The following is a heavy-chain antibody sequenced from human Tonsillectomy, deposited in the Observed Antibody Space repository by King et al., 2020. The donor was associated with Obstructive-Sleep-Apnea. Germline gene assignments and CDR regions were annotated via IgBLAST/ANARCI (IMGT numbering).Heavy chain of an antibody. J-gene: IGHJ6*02. CDR1: GFTFDDYG. CDR2: INWSGVGT. D-gene: IGHD6-13*01. V-gene: IGHV3-20*01. CDR3: AGEWGSSYGMDV. Sequence: VQLVESGGGVVRPGGSLRLSCAASGFTFDDYGMSGVCQAPGKGLEWGSGINWSGVGTGYAVSVKGRFTISRDNAKNSLYLQMNSLRAEDTALYHCAGEWGSSYGMDVWGQGTTVTVSS.